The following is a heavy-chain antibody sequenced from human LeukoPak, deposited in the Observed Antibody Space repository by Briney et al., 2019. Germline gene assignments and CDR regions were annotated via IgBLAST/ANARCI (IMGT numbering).Heavy chain of an antibody. CDR2: ISHSARGS. J-gene: IGHJ4*02. V-gene: IGHV3-11*04. CDR3: ARDPETGYAETPPGY. CDR1: GLIFREWY. Sequence: PGWSVPLTRLACGLIFREWYLTWIRQPASKEVEGVADISHSARGSYYADSVKGRFTISRDNAKNSLYLQMNSLSAEDPAVYYCARDPETGYAETPPGYWGQGTLVTVSS. D-gene: IGHD3-9*01.